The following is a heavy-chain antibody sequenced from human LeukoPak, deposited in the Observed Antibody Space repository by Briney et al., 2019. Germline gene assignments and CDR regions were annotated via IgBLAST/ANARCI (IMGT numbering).Heavy chain of an antibody. CDR3: ARRSGGATWFDP. V-gene: IGHV4-34*01. Sequence: TSETLSLTCAVYGGSFSGYYWSWIRQPPGKGLEWIGEINHSGSTNYNPSLKSRVTISVDTSKNQFSLKLSSVTAADTAVYYCARRSGGATWFDPWGQGTLVTVSP. CDR2: INHSGST. D-gene: IGHD1-26*01. CDR1: GGSFSGYY. J-gene: IGHJ5*02.